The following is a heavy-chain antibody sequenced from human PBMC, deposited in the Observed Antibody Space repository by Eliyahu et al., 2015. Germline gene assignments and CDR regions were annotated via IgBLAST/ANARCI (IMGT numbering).Heavy chain of an antibody. Sequence: QVTLKESGPVLVKPTETLTLXXXVSGFSLSNARMGVSWIRQPPGKALEWLAHIFSNDEKSYSTSLKSRLTISKDTSKSQVVLTMTNMDPVDTATYYCARRDDSSGYYHFDYWGQGTLVTVSS. V-gene: IGHV2-26*01. CDR2: IFSNDEK. D-gene: IGHD3-22*01. J-gene: IGHJ4*02. CDR1: GFSLSNARMG. CDR3: ARRDDSSGYYHFDY.